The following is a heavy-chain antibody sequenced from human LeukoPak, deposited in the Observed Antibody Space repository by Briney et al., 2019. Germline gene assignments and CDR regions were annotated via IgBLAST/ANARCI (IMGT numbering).Heavy chain of an antibody. V-gene: IGHV1-18*01. J-gene: IGHJ5*02. Sequence: ASVNVSCTASGYTFTSYDINWVRQAPGQGLEWMGWISAYNGNTNYAQKLQGRVTMTTDTSTSTAYMELRSLRSDDTAVYYCARDTVVVVAARWFDPWGQGTLVTVSS. CDR3: ARDTVVVVAARWFDP. CDR2: ISAYNGNT. CDR1: GYTFTSYD. D-gene: IGHD2-15*01.